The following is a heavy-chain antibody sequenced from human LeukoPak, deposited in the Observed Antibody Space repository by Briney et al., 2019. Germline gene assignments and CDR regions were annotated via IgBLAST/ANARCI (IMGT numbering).Heavy chain of an antibody. V-gene: IGHV4-30-4*01. CDR1: GGSISSGDYY. CDR2: IYYSGTT. CDR3: VGVVSRPYFDY. D-gene: IGHD3-22*01. Sequence: SQTLSLTCTVSGGSISSGDYYWSCIRQPPGKGLEWIGYIYYSGTTYYNPSLKSRVTISVDTSKNQFCLKLSSVTAADTAVYYCVGVVSRPYFDYWGQGTLVTVSS. J-gene: IGHJ4*02.